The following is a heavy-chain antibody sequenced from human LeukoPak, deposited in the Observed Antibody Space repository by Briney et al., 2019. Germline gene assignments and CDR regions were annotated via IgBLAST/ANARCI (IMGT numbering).Heavy chain of an antibody. Sequence: TSETLSLTCTVSGGSIGSSSYYWGWIRQPPGKGLNWIGSIYYSGTTNYNPSLKSRVTISVDKSKNQFSLKLSSVTAADTAVYYCADAEGGSYWRYFQHWGQGTLVTVSS. D-gene: IGHD1-26*01. CDR3: ADAEGGSYWRYFQH. V-gene: IGHV4-39*07. CDR1: GGSIGSSSYY. CDR2: IYYSGTT. J-gene: IGHJ1*01.